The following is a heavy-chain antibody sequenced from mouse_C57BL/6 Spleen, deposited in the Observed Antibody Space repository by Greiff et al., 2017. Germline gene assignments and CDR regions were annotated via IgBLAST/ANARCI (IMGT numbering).Heavy chain of an antibody. CDR1: GYSFTGYY. CDR3: APSQLRLSWFAY. J-gene: IGHJ3*01. Sequence: EVQLQESGPELVKPGASVKISCKASGYSFTGYYMNWVKQSPEKSLEWIGEINPSTGGTTYNQKFKAKATLTVDKSSSTAYMQLKSLTSEDSAVYYCAPSQLRLSWFAYWGQGTLVTVSA. V-gene: IGHV1-42*01. CDR2: INPSTGGT. D-gene: IGHD3-2*02.